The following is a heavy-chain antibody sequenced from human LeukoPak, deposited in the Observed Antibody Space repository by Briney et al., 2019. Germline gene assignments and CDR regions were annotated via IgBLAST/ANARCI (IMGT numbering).Heavy chain of an antibody. CDR3: ATGSSWYVDY. Sequence: SQTLSLTCTVSGGSINSGSYYWSWIRQPAGKGLEWIGRIYTSGSTNYNPSLKSRVTISVDTSKNQFSLKLSSVTAADTAVYYCATGSSWYVDYWGQGTLVTVSS. D-gene: IGHD6-13*01. CDR1: GGSINSGSYY. J-gene: IGHJ4*02. CDR2: IYTSGST. V-gene: IGHV4-61*02.